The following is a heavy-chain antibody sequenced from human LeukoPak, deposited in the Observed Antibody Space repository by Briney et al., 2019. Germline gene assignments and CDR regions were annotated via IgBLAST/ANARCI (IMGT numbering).Heavy chain of an antibody. CDR2: IYPGDSDT. D-gene: IGHD6-13*01. V-gene: IGHV5-51*01. CDR1: GYSFPSYW. Sequence: GESLKISCKGSGYSFPSYWIGWVRQMTGKGLERMGIIYPGDSDTRYSPSFQGQVTISADKSISAAYLQWSSLKASDTAMYYCASTRSSSSAFDIWGQGTMVTVSS. CDR3: ASTRSSSSAFDI. J-gene: IGHJ3*02.